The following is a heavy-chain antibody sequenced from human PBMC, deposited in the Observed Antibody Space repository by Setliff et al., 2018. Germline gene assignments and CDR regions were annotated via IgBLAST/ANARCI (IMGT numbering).Heavy chain of an antibody. CDR2: VYSGSPNT. CDR1: GFTFSNNA. D-gene: IGHD6-13*01. J-gene: IGHJ4*02. CDR3: AKGQGGRDSGTIEAAIYGPQSYYFDY. V-gene: IGHV3-23*03. Sequence: PGGSLRLSCLASGFTFSNNAMSWIRQAPGKGLEWVSVVYSGSPNTYYAASVKGRFTISRDNSKNTLYLQMNSLRVEDSGVYYCAKGQGGRDSGTIEAAIYGPQSYYFDYWGQGTLVTVSS.